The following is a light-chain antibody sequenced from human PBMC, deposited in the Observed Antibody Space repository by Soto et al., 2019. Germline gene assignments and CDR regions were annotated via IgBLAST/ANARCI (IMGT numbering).Light chain of an antibody. Sequence: DIVMTQSPLSLPVTPGEPASISCRSSQSLLYSNGNTYLDWYLQKPGQSPQLLIYLGFNWASGVPDRFSGSGSGTDFTLKISRVEAEDVGVYYCMEALQSPFTFGQGTKLEI. CDR1: QSLLYSNGNTY. V-gene: IGKV2-28*01. CDR3: MEALQSPFT. CDR2: LGF. J-gene: IGKJ2*01.